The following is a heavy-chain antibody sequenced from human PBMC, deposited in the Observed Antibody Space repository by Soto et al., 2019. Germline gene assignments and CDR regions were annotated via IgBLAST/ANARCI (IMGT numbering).Heavy chain of an antibody. CDR3: IQSRCGGDCLQSYASHYYYGMDV. V-gene: IGHV2-5*02. J-gene: IGHJ6*02. CDR1: GFSLSTSGVG. CDR2: IYWDDDK. D-gene: IGHD2-21*02. Sequence: QITLKESGPTLVKPTQTLTLTCTFSGFSLSTSGVGVGWIRQPPGKALEWLALIYWDDDKRYSPSLRSRLTIRKDTSKHQVVLTRTNMDPVDTATYHCIQSRCGGDCLQSYASHYYYGMDVWGQGTTVTVSS.